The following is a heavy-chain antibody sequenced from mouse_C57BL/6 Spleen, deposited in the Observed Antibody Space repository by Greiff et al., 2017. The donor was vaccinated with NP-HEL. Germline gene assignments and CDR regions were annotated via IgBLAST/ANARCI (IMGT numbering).Heavy chain of an antibody. CDR1: GYAFSSSW. CDR2: IYPGDGDT. D-gene: IGHD1-1*01. CDR3: ARSPDYYGSSYVAYYAMDY. V-gene: IGHV1-82*01. Sequence: QVQLQQSGPELVKPGASVKISCKASGYAFSSSWMNWVKQRPGKGLEWIGRIYPGDGDTNYNGKFKGKATLTADKSSSTAYMQLSSLTSEDSAVYVCARSPDYYGSSYVAYYAMDYWGQGTSVTVSS. J-gene: IGHJ4*01.